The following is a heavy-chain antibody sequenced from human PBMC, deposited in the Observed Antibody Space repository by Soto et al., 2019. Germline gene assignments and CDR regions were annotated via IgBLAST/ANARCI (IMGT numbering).Heavy chain of an antibody. CDR2: MYNTGST. V-gene: IGHV4-59*08. J-gene: IGHJ1*01. CDR3: ARTRVYCSGGSCYTAEYFQH. D-gene: IGHD2-15*01. CDR1: GGSISRYY. Sequence: PSETLSLTCTVSGGSISRYYWSWIRQPPGKGLEWIGYMYNTGSTVYNPSFKSRVTISVDTSKNQFSLKLSSVTAADTAVYYCARTRVYCSGGSCYTAEYFQHWGQGTLVTVS.